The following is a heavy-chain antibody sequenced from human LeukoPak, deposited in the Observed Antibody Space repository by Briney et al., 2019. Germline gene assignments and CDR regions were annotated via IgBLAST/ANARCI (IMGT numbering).Heavy chain of an antibody. CDR3: ALELVGEYFQH. CDR2: ISSSSSYT. J-gene: IGHJ1*01. D-gene: IGHD1-26*01. V-gene: IGHV3-11*06. CDR1: GFTFSDYY. Sequence: GGSLRLSCAASGFTFSDYYMSWIRQAPGKGLEWVSYISSSSSYTNYADSVKGRFTISRDNAKNSLYLQMNSLRAEDTAVYYCALELVGEYFQHWGQGTLVTVSS.